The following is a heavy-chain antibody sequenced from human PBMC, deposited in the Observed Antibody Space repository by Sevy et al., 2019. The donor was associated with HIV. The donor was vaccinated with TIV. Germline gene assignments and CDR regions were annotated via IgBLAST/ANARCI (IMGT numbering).Heavy chain of an antibody. CDR3: ARVGTVTTWGDYYGMDV. J-gene: IGHJ6*02. CDR1: GFTFSSYA. CDR2: ITDSGGST. V-gene: IGHV3-23*01. D-gene: IGHD4-4*01. Sequence: GGSLRLSCAASGFTFSSYAMSWVRQAPGKGLEWVSSITDSGGSTYYADSVKGRFTISRDNSKNTLYLQMGSLRAEDMAVYYCARVGTVTTWGDYYGMDVWGQGTTVTVSS.